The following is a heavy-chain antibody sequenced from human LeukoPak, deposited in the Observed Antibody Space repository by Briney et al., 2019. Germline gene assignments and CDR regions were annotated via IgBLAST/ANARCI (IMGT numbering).Heavy chain of an antibody. Sequence: GGSLRLSCAASGFTFSSYGMHWVRQAPGKGLEWVAFIRYDGSNKYYADSVKGRFTISRDNSKNPLYLQMNSLRAEDMAVYYCANIDGGWHGPLAPPPSSNYWGQGTLVTVSS. V-gene: IGHV3-30*02. J-gene: IGHJ4*02. CDR2: IRYDGSNK. D-gene: IGHD6-19*01. CDR3: ANIDGGWHGPLAPPPSSNY. CDR1: GFTFSSYG.